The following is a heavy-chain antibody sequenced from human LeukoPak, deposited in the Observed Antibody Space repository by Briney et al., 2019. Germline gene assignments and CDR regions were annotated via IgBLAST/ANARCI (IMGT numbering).Heavy chain of an antibody. D-gene: IGHD3-10*01. CDR1: GVTFSNYA. CDR3: ARVSRDYYYGSGSYDGYGMDV. Sequence: GGSLRLSCAASGVTFSNYALSWVRQAPGKGLEWVSYISSSSNTIYDADSVKGRFTISRDNAKNSLYLQMNSLRAEDTAVYYCARVSRDYYYGSGSYDGYGMDVWGRGTTVTVSS. V-gene: IGHV3-48*04. CDR2: ISSSSNTI. J-gene: IGHJ6*02.